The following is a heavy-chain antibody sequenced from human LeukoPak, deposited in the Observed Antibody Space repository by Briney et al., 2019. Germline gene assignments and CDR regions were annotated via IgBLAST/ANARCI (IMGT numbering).Heavy chain of an antibody. CDR2: IYYSGST. V-gene: IGHV4-59*01. J-gene: IGHJ4*02. CDR3: ARAKAAAGIDYFDY. D-gene: IGHD6-13*01. Sequence: SETLSLTCTVSGASISDYYWSWIRQPPGKGLEWNGYIYYSGSTNYNPSLKSRVTISVDTSKNQFSLKMSSVTAADTAVYYCARAKAAAGIDYFDYWGQGTLVTVSS. CDR1: GASISDYY.